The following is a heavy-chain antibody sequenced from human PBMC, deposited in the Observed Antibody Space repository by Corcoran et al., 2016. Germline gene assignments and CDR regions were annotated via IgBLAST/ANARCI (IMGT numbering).Heavy chain of an antibody. CDR2: IYYSGST. Sequence: QLQLQESGPGLVKPSETLSLTCTVSGGSISSSSYYWGWIRQPPGKGLEWIGSIYYSGSTYYNPSLKSRVTISVDTSKNQFSLKLSSVTAADTAVYYLARRGREMATIGYFDLWGRGTLVTVSS. J-gene: IGHJ2*01. D-gene: IGHD5-12*01. V-gene: IGHV4-39*01. CDR1: GGSISSSSYY. CDR3: ARRGREMATIGYFDL.